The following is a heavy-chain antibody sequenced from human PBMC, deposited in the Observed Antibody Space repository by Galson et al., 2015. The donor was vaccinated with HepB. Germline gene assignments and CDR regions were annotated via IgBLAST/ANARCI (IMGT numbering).Heavy chain of an antibody. Sequence: SLRLSCAASGFTVSSNYMSWVRQAPGKGLEWVSVIYSGGSTYYADSVKGRFTISRDNSKNTLYLQMNSLRAGDTAVYYCARGILGYYDSSGYLDYWGQGTLVTVSS. CDR3: ARGILGYYDSSGYLDY. CDR1: GFTVSSNY. J-gene: IGHJ4*02. V-gene: IGHV3-66*01. CDR2: IYSGGST. D-gene: IGHD3-22*01.